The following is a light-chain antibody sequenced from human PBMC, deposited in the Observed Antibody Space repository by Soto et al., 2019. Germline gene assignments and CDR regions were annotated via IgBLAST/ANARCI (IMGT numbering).Light chain of an antibody. J-gene: IGLJ1*01. CDR1: SSNIGAGYD. CDR2: GNS. CDR3: QSYDSIFYV. Sequence: QSVRTQPPSVSGAPGQRGTISCTGRSSNIGAGYDVHWYQQLPGTAPKLLIYGNSNRPSGVPDRFSGSKSGTSASLAITGLQAEDEADYYCQSYDSIFYVFGTGTKVTV. V-gene: IGLV1-40*01.